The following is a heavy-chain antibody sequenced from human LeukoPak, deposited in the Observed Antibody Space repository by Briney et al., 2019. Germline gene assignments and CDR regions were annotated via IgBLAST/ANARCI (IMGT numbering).Heavy chain of an antibody. CDR1: GFPFSTFP. CDR2: ISGSGGST. Sequence: GGSLRLSCQASGFPFSTFPMSWVRQAPGKGLEWVSAISGSGGSTYYADSVKGRFTISRDNPKNTLYLQMNSLRAEDTAVYYCAKDRSYSYGGIDYWGQGTLVTVSS. J-gene: IGHJ4*02. V-gene: IGHV3-23*01. CDR3: AKDRSYSYGGIDY. D-gene: IGHD5-18*01.